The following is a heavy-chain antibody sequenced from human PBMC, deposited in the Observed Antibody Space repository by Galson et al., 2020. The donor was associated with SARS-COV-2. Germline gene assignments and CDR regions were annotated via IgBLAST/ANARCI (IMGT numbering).Heavy chain of an antibody. D-gene: IGHD2-15*01. V-gene: IGHV3-33*01. Sequence: GGSLSLSCAASGFTFSSYGMHWVRQAPGKGLEWVAVIWYDGSNKYYADSVKGRFTISRDNSKNTLYLQMNSLRAEDTAVYYCAREDCSGGSCYSYGVGGPLDYWGQGTLVTVSS. CDR1: GFTFSSYG. J-gene: IGHJ4*02. CDR3: AREDCSGGSCYSYGVGGPLDY. CDR2: IWYDGSNK.